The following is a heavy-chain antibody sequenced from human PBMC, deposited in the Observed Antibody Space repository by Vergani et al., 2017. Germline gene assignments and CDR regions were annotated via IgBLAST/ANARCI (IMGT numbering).Heavy chain of an antibody. CDR1: GFNFSNYG. CDR2: IRYDGGKK. J-gene: IGHJ5*02. V-gene: IGHV3-30*02. D-gene: IGHD1-14*01. Sequence: QAQLVESGGGVVQPGGSLRLSCVGSGFNFSNYGMHWVRQAPGKGLEWVAFIRYDGGKKYFADSVEGRFTISRDNSKNTLYLQMNSLRDEDTGVYYCARDLRLLYNRFDPWGQGTLVTVSS. CDR3: ARDLRLLYNRFDP.